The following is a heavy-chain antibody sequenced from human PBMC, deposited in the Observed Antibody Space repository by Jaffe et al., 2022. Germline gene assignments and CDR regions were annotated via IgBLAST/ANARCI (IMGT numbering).Heavy chain of an antibody. CDR2: ISGSGGST. CDR3: AKNGVTSTKGYYYYYMDV. V-gene: IGHV3-23*01. D-gene: IGHD3-10*01. J-gene: IGHJ6*03. CDR1: GFTFSSYA. Sequence: EVQLLESGGGLVQPGGSLRLSCAASGFTFSSYAMSWVRQAPGKGLEWVSAISGSGGSTYYADSVKGRFTISRDNSKNTLYLQMNSLRAEDTAVYYCAKNGVTSTKGYYYYYMDVWGKGTTVTVSS.